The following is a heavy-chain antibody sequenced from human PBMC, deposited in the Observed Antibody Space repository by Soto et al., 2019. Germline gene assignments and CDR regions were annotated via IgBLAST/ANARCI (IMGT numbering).Heavy chain of an antibody. CDR1: GFTFSSYC. V-gene: IGHV3-30*18. CDR2: ISYDGSNK. CDR3: AKDPYYYDSSGYSAAHDAFDI. Sequence: GGSLRLSCAASGFTFSSYCMHWVRRAPGKGLEWVAVISYDGSNKYYADSVKGRFTISRDNSKNTLYLQMNSLRAEDTAVYYCAKDPYYYDSSGYSAAHDAFDIWGQGTMVTVSS. D-gene: IGHD3-22*01. J-gene: IGHJ3*02.